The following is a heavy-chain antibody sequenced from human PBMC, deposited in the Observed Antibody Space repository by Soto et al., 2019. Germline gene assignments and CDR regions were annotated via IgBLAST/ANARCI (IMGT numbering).Heavy chain of an antibody. CDR3: ARAILYGNLFDP. Sequence: PSETLSLTCAVSGGSISSGGYSWSWIRQPPGKGLEWIGYIYHSGSTYYNPSLKSRVTISVDRSKNQFSLKLSSVTAADTAVYYCARAILYGNLFDPCGQGTLVTVSS. J-gene: IGHJ5*02. CDR1: GGSISSGGYS. D-gene: IGHD4-17*01. CDR2: IYHSGST. V-gene: IGHV4-30-2*01.